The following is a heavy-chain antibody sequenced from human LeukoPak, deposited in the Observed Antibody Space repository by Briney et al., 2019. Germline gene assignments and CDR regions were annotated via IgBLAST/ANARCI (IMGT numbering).Heavy chain of an antibody. CDR3: AKVFEYDYVWGSYNFDY. CDR1: GFTFISYA. J-gene: IGHJ4*02. D-gene: IGHD3-16*01. V-gene: IGHV3-23*01. CDR2: ISGSGGST. Sequence: GGSLRLSCAASGFTFISYAMSWVRQAPGKGLEWVSAISGSGGSTYYADSVKGRFTISGDSSKNTLYLQMNSLRAEDTAVYYCAKVFEYDYVWGSYNFDYWGQGTLVTVSS.